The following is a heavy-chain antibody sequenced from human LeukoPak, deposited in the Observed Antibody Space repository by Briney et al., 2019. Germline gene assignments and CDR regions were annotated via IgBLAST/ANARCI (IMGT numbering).Heavy chain of an antibody. CDR1: GGSISSYY. Sequence: SETLSLTCTVSGGSISSYYWSWIRQPPGKGLEWIGYIYYSGSTNYNPSLKSRVTISVDTSKNQFSLKLSSVTAADTAMYYCARDRHGSGSAHSFGPWGQGTLVTVSS. CDR2: IYYSGST. D-gene: IGHD3-10*01. CDR3: ARDRHGSGSAHSFGP. J-gene: IGHJ5*02. V-gene: IGHV4-59*01.